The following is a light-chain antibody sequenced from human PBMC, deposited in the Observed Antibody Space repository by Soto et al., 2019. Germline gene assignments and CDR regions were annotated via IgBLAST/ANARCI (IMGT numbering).Light chain of an antibody. V-gene: IGKV2D-29*01. CDR1: QTLRHRDGKTY. J-gene: IGKJ2*01. CDR2: EAS. Sequence: EIVMTQNPLSLSVTPGQPASISCKSSQTLRHRDGKTYLYWYLQRTGQPPQLLIHEASNRFSGVPDRFSGRGSETDFTLKISRGEAEDVGVYYCMHTIQPAFNFGQGTKMEIK. CDR3: MHTIQPAFN.